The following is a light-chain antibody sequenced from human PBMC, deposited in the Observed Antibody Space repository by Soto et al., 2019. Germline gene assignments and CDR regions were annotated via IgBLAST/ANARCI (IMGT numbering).Light chain of an antibody. J-gene: IGKJ1*01. CDR3: QHYNNRPLT. CDR2: DAS. Sequence: EIVMTQSPATLPVSPGERVTLSCRASQGVGRNLAWYQQKPGQAPRLLIYDASTRATGIPARFSGSGSGTEFTLTIGSLQSEDSAVYHCQHYNNRPLTFGQGTKVGIK. V-gene: IGKV3-15*01. CDR1: QGVGRN.